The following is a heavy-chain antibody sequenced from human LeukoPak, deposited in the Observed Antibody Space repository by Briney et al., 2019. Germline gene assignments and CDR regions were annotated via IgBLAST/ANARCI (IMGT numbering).Heavy chain of an antibody. D-gene: IGHD2-21*02. J-gene: IGHJ6*02. Sequence: ASVKVSFTASGYTFTSYGISWVRQAPGQGLEWMGWISAYNGNTNYAQKLQGRVTMTTDTSTSTAYMELRSLRSDDTAVYYCAREGDCGGDCSPGYYYYGMDVWGQGTTVTVSS. CDR1: GYTFTSYG. V-gene: IGHV1-18*01. CDR3: AREGDCGGDCSPGYYYYGMDV. CDR2: ISAYNGNT.